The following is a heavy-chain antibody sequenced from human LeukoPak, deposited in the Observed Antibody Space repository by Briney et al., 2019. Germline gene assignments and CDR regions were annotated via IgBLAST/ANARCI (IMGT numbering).Heavy chain of an antibody. CDR2: IYPGDSDT. Sequence: GESLKISCKGSGYSFTSYWIGWVRQMPGKGLEWMGIIYPGDSDTRYSPSFQGQVTISADKSISTAYLQWSSLKASDTAMYYCARVPDILTGYYGNWFDPWGQGTLVTVSS. CDR3: ARVPDILTGYYGNWFDP. V-gene: IGHV5-51*01. J-gene: IGHJ5*02. D-gene: IGHD3-9*01. CDR1: GYSFTSYW.